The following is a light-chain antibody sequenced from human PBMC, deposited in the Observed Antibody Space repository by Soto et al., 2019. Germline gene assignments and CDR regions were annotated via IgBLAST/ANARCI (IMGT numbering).Light chain of an antibody. Sequence: QSALPQPGSVSGSPGQSFPLSCTGTSSYFGSYTLVSWYQQHPGKAPKLMIYEDSKRPSGVSNRFSGSKSGNTASLTISGLQAEDDADYYCCSYAGSSTYVFGTGTKVTVL. CDR1: SSYFGSYTL. J-gene: IGLJ1*01. CDR3: CSYAGSSTYV. V-gene: IGLV2-23*01. CDR2: EDS.